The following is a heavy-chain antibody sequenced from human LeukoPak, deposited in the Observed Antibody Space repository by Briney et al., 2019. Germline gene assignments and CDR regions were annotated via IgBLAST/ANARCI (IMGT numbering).Heavy chain of an antibody. CDR2: ISGSGGST. CDR3: ARGHKYGGKSE. J-gene: IGHJ4*02. V-gene: IGHV3-23*01. Sequence: GGSLRLSCIGTGFTFSSDAMGWVRQAPGKGLEWVSGISGSGGSTYYADSVKGRFTISRDNSKNTLYLQMNSLRDEDTAVYYCARGHKYGGKSEWGQGTLVTVSS. D-gene: IGHD4-23*01. CDR1: GFTFSSDA.